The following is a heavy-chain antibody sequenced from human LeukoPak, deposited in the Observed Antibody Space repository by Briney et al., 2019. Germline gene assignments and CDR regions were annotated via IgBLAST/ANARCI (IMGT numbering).Heavy chain of an antibody. Sequence: GGSLRLSCAASGFTFSTYGIHWVRQAPGQGLEWVAVISSDGSKKYYADFMKGRHTISRDNSKNTLYLQMNSLRTEDTAVYYCALPPDSGGPHYWGQGTLVTVSS. D-gene: IGHD1-26*01. CDR3: ALPPDSGGPHY. V-gene: IGHV3-30*03. CDR2: ISSDGSKK. J-gene: IGHJ4*02. CDR1: GFTFSTYG.